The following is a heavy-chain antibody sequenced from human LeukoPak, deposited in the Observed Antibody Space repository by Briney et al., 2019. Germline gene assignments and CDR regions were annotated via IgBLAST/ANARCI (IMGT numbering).Heavy chain of an antibody. J-gene: IGHJ4*02. V-gene: IGHV3-13*01. CDR3: ARVALSDGDYVYDY. Sequence: GGSLRLSCAASGFTFSSYDMHWVRQATGKGLEWVSAIGTAGDTYYPGSVKGRFTISRENAKNSLYLQMNSLRAGDTAVYYCARVALSDGDYVYDYWGRGTLVTVSS. D-gene: IGHD4-17*01. CDR2: IGTAGDT. CDR1: GFTFSSYD.